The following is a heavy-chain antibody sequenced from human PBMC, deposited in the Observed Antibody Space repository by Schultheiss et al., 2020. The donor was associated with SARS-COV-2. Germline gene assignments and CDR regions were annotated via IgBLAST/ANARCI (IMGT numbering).Heavy chain of an antibody. CDR3: ARDQRNSSSWYFSHYYYYYGMDV. CDR1: GGSISSGGYY. V-gene: IGHV4-31*03. D-gene: IGHD6-13*01. CDR2: IYYSGST. Sequence: SQTLSLTCTVSGGSISSGGYYWSWIRQHPGKGLEWIGYIYYSGSTYHNPSLKSRVTISVDTSKNQFSLKLSSVTAADTAVYYCARDQRNSSSWYFSHYYYYYGMDVWGQGTTVTVSS. J-gene: IGHJ6*02.